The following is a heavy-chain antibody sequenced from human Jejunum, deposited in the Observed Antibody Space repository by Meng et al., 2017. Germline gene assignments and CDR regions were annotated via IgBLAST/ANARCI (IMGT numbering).Heavy chain of an antibody. J-gene: IGHJ4*02. CDR3: ARVKGTTSCDT. D-gene: IGHD2-21*01. V-gene: IGHV3-33*05. CDR1: GIPFTASG. CDR2: ISSDGSQQ. Sequence: GESLKISCAASGIPFTASGMHWVRQGPGEGLEGVTFISSDGSQQYYVDSVKGRFTVSRDNSKNTLYLQMDSLRAEDTAVYYCARVKGTTSCDTWGQGTPVTVSS.